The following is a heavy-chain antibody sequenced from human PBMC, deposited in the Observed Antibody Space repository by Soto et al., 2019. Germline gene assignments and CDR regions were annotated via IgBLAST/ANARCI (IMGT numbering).Heavy chain of an antibody. D-gene: IGHD6-13*01. CDR2: ISGSGGST. V-gene: IGHV3-23*01. CDR3: AKIPHSSSWYLDAFDI. CDR1: GFTFSSYA. J-gene: IGHJ3*02. Sequence: EVQLLESGGGLVQPGGSLRLSCAASGFTFSSYAMSWVRQAPGKGLEWVSAISGSGGSTYYADSVKGRFTISRDNSKNTLYLQMNSLRAEDTAVYYCAKIPHSSSWYLDAFDIWGQVTMVTVSS.